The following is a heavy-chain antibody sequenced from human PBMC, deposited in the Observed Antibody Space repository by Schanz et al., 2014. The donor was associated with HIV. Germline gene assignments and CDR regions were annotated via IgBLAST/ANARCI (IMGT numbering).Heavy chain of an antibody. Sequence: QVQLVESGGGVVQPGRSLRLSCAASGFSFSSFGFHWVRQSQGKGLEWLAVIWYDGSHEYYADSVKGRFTISRDNSKSTLSLQMNSLRAEDTAVYYCANLVVAATDDAFDIWGQGTMVTVSS. V-gene: IGHV3-33*06. J-gene: IGHJ3*02. CDR3: ANLVVAATDDAFDI. D-gene: IGHD2-15*01. CDR2: IWYDGSHE. CDR1: GFSFSSFG.